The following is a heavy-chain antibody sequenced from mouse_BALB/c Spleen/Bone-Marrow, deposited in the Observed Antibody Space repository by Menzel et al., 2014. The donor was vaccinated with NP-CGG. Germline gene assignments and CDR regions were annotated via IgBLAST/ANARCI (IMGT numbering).Heavy chain of an antibody. J-gene: IGHJ4*01. CDR2: ISSGGSYT. V-gene: IGHV5-9-3*01. CDR1: GFTFSSYA. D-gene: IGHD2-1*01. Sequence: DVQLQESGGGLVKPGGSLKLSCAASGFTFSSYAMSWVRQTPEKRLEWVATISSGGSYTYYPDSVKGRFTISRDNAKNTLYLQMSSLRSEDTAMYYCARHGGKGYAMDYWGQGTSVTVSS. CDR3: ARHGGKGYAMDY.